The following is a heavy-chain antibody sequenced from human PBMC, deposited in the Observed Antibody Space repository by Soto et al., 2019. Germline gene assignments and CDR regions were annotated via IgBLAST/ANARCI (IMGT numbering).Heavy chain of an antibody. V-gene: IGHV3-30-3*01. Sequence: QVQLVESGGGVVQPGRSLRLSCAASGFTFSSYAMHWVRQAPGKGLEWVAVISYDGSNKYYADSVKGRFTISRDNSKNTLYLQMNSLRAEDTAVYYCAREEGSSWYDFGYWGQGTLVTVSS. D-gene: IGHD6-13*01. CDR3: AREEGSSWYDFGY. CDR2: ISYDGSNK. CDR1: GFTFSSYA. J-gene: IGHJ4*02.